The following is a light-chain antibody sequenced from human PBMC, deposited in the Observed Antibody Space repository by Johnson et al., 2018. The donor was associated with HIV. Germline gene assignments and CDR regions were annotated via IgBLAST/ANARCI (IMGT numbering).Light chain of an antibody. V-gene: IGLV1-51*02. CDR3: GTWDSSLSAYV. J-gene: IGLJ1*01. CDR2: ENN. CDR1: SSNIGSNY. Sequence: QSVLTQPPSVSAAPGQTVNISCSGGSSNIGSNYVSWYQQFPGTAPKLLIYENNKRPSGIPDRFSGSKSGTSATLGITGLQTGDEADYYCGTWDSSLSAYVFGTRTKVTVL.